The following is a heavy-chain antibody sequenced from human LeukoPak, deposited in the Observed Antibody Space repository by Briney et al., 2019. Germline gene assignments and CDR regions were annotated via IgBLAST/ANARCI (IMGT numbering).Heavy chain of an antibody. V-gene: IGHV4-34*01. CDR1: GGSFSGYY. D-gene: IGHD3-3*01. Sequence: SETLSLTCAVYGGSFSGYYWSWIRQPPGKGLEWIGEINHSGSTNDNPSLKSRVTISVDTSKNQFSLKLSSVTAADTAVYYCRYYDFWSGYYVDDYWGQGTLVTVSS. J-gene: IGHJ4*02. CDR3: RYYDFWSGYYVDDY. CDR2: INHSGST.